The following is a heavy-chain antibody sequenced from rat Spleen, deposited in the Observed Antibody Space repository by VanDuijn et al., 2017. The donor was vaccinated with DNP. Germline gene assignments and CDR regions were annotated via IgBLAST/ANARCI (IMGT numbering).Heavy chain of an antibody. CDR2: IRYDGGSI. CDR3: TIYFYSGDNWFAY. D-gene: IGHD1-1*01. V-gene: IGHV5-20*01. J-gene: IGHJ3*01. Sequence: EVQLVESGGGLAQPGRSLKLSCAASGFTFSDYYMAWVRQAPTKGLEWVAYIRYDGGSIHYGDSVKGRFTISRDNAKNTLYLQMNSLRSEDTATYYCTIYFYSGDNWFAYWGQGTLVTVSS. CDR1: GFTFSDYY.